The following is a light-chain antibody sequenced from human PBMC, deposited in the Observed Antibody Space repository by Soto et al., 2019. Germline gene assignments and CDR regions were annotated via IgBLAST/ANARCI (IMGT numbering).Light chain of an antibody. J-gene: IGLJ2*01. V-gene: IGLV1-40*01. CDR1: SSNIGAGYD. CDR2: GNS. CDR3: QSYDSSLSVVV. Sequence: SVLTQPPSVSGAPGQRVTISCTGSSSNIGAGYDVHWYQPLPGTAPKLLIYGNSNRPSGVPDRFSGSKSGTSASLAITGLQAEDEADYYCQSYDSSLSVVVFGGGTKLTVL.